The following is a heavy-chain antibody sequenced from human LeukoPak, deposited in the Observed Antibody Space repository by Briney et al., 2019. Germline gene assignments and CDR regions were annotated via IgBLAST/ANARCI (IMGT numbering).Heavy chain of an antibody. V-gene: IGHV1-2*02. CDR3: ARDDSFQFGS. D-gene: IGHD5-18*01. Sequence: EASVKVSCKASGYTFTAYYMHWVRQAPGQGLEWMGWINPNTAAINYAPKFQGRVTMTRATSISTAYMELSSLTSDDTAVYYCARDDSFQFGSWGQGTLVTVSS. CDR2: INPNTAAI. J-gene: IGHJ4*02. CDR1: GYTFTAYY.